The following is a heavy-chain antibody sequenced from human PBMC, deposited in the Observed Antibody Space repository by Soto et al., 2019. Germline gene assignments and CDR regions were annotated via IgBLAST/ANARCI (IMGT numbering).Heavy chain of an antibody. Sequence: GGSLRLSCAASGFTFSSYGMHWVRQAPGKGLEWVAVISYDGSNKYYADSVKGRFTISRDNSKKTLYLQMNSLRAEDTAVYYCAKNYYGSGSYFNYYYYYGMDVWGQGTTVTVSS. V-gene: IGHV3-30*18. CDR2: ISYDGSNK. J-gene: IGHJ6*02. CDR3: AKNYYGSGSYFNYYYYYGMDV. D-gene: IGHD3-10*01. CDR1: GFTFSSYG.